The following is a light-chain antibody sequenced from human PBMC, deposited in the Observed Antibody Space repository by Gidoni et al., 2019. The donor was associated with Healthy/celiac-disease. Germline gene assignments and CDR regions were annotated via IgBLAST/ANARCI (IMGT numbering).Light chain of an antibody. J-gene: IGKJ3*01. CDR1: QSLLHSNGYNY. V-gene: IGKV2-28*01. CDR3: MQARQTPRGVT. Sequence: DIVMTQSPLSLPVTPGEPASISCRSSQSLLHSNGYNYLDWYLQKPGQSPQLLIYLGSNRASGVPDRFSGSGSGTDFTLKISRVEAEDVGVYYCMQARQTPRGVTFGPGTKVDIK. CDR2: LGS.